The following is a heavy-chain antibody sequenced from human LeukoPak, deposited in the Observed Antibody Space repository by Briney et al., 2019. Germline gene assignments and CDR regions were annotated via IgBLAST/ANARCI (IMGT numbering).Heavy chain of an antibody. J-gene: IGHJ4*02. V-gene: IGHV1-2*02. CDR3: ARGTILQYFDY. D-gene: IGHD3-9*01. CDR2: ISPKSGDS. Sequence: ASVKVSCKASGYTFTGYQMHWVRQAPGQGLEWMGWISPKSGDSFYAQKFQGRVTLTRDTSISIAYMELSRLRFDDTAVYYCARGTILQYFDYWGQGTLVTVSS. CDR1: GYTFTGYQ.